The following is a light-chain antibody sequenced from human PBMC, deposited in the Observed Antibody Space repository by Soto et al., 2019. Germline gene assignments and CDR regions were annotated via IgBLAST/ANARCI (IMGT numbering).Light chain of an antibody. CDR1: QSVPKNY. Sequence: EIVLTQSPGTLSLSPGERATLSCRASQSVPKNYLAWYQQKPGQAPRLLIHDASRRATGIPDRFSGSGSGTDLSLTIRILEPEDVALYYCKQCSTSPLTFCRGTKVEIK. J-gene: IGKJ4*01. CDR3: KQCSTSPLT. CDR2: DAS. V-gene: IGKV3-20*01.